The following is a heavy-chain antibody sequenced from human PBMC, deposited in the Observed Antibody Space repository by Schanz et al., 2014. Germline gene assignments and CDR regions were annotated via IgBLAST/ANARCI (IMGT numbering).Heavy chain of an antibody. J-gene: IGHJ6*02. CDR3: ARARFTGYYMDV. V-gene: IGHV4-4*02. D-gene: IGHD3-9*01. CDR2: IYSSGST. Sequence: QVQLEESGAGLVKPSGTLSLTCAVSGASVSSDNWWNWVRQPPGKGLEYIGYIYSSGSTNYNPSLKSRVTMSVDTSKNQFSLKLSSVTAADTAVYYCARARFTGYYMDVWGQGTAVTVSS. CDR1: GASVSSDNW.